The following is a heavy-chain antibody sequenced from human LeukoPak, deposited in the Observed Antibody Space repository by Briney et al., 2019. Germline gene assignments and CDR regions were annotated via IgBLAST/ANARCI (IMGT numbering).Heavy chain of an antibody. CDR2: IYYSGST. J-gene: IGHJ3*02. CDR3: AGAYCGGDCYSGRTFDI. V-gene: IGHV4-59*12. D-gene: IGHD2-21*02. Sequence: PSETLSLTCTVSRGSITPYYWTWIRQPPGKGLEWIGYIYYSGSTKYSPSLESRVTLSVDKSKNQFSLRLNSVTAADTAVYYCAGAYCGGDCYSGRTFDIWGQGTMVTVSS. CDR1: RGSITPYY.